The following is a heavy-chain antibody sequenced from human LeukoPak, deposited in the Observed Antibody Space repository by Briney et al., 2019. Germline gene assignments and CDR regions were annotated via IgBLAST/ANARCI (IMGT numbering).Heavy chain of an antibody. Sequence: GGSLRLSCAASGFTFSSYWMHWVRQAPGKGLVWVSRINSDGSSTSYADSVKGRFTISRDNAKNTLYLQMNSLRAEDTAVYYCARGNPGFPLDYWGQGTLVTVSS. CDR1: GFTFSSYW. V-gene: IGHV3-74*01. J-gene: IGHJ4*02. CDR2: INSDGSST. D-gene: IGHD3-10*01. CDR3: ARGNPGFPLDY.